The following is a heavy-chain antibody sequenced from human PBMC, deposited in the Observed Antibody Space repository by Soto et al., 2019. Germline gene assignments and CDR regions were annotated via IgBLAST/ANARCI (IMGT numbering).Heavy chain of an antibody. J-gene: IGHJ4*02. CDR1: GYTFTSYG. Sequence: QVQLVQSGAEVKKPGASVKVSCKASGYTFTSYGISWVRQAPGQGLDWMGWISAYNGNTTYAQMLQGRVTMTTDPSTSTAYMDLRSLRSDDTAVYYCARDLAAAGPFDYWGQGTLVTVSS. D-gene: IGHD6-13*01. V-gene: IGHV1-18*01. CDR2: ISAYNGNT. CDR3: ARDLAAAGPFDY.